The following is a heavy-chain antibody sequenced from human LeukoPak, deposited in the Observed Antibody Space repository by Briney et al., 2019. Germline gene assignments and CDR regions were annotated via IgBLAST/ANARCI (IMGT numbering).Heavy chain of an antibody. J-gene: IGHJ6*03. CDR1: GLTFSSCG. Sequence: GGSLRLSCAASGLTFSSCGMSWVRQGPGKGLEWVSAISYSGDKTYYADSVKGRLTISRDNSKSTVYLQMNSLRVEDTATYYCAKIPSADFYYYYIDVWGKGTTVTVSS. CDR2: ISYSGDKT. CDR3: AKIPSADFYYYYIDV. D-gene: IGHD2-2*01. V-gene: IGHV3-23*01.